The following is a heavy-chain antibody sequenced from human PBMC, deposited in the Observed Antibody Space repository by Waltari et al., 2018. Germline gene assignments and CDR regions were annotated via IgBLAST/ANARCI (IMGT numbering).Heavy chain of an antibody. D-gene: IGHD6-13*01. CDR2: IDYSGST. V-gene: IGHV4-39*07. Sequence: LQLQESGPGLVKPSETLSLPCTVSGCSLSCSRYYWCLIRPPPGKGLEWSGSIDYSGSTYYNPSLKSRVTISVDTSKNQFYLKMSSVTAADTAVYYCARGFDSSSWFDAFDIWGQGTMVTVSS. CDR3: ARGFDSSSWFDAFDI. CDR1: GCSLSCSRYY. J-gene: IGHJ3*02.